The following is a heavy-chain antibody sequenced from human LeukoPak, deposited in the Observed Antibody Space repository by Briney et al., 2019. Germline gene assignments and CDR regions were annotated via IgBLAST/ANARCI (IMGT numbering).Heavy chain of an antibody. CDR3: ARARGYSYGTSPLGY. D-gene: IGHD5-18*01. Sequence: GESLRLSCAASGFAFNTYSMNWVRQAPGKGLEGVSFIFSSSTYIYYTDSVKGRFTISRDNSKNTLYLQMNSLRAEDTAVYYCARARGYSYGTSPLGYWGQGTLVTVSS. CDR2: IFSSSTYI. V-gene: IGHV3-21*01. J-gene: IGHJ4*02. CDR1: GFAFNTYS.